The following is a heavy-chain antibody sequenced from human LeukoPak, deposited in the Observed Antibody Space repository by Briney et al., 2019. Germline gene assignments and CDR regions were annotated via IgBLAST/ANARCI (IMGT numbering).Heavy chain of an antibody. CDR1: GFTFSSYA. V-gene: IGHV3-30-3*01. CDR3: ARESENYDSCGYYYQDAFDI. J-gene: IGHJ3*02. D-gene: IGHD3-22*01. CDR2: ISYDGSNK. Sequence: PGGSLRLSCAASGFTFSSYAMHWVRQAPGKGLEWVAVISYDGSNKYYADSVKGRFTISRDNSKNTLYLQMNSLRAEDTAVYYCARESENYDSCGYYYQDAFDIWGQGTMVTVSS.